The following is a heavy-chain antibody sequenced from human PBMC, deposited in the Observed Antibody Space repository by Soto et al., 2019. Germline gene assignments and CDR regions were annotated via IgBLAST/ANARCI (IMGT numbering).Heavy chain of an antibody. CDR3: AKDRGYSYDLCGGMYV. D-gene: IGHD5-18*01. CDR1: GFTFDDYA. CDR2: ISWNSGSI. J-gene: IGHJ6*02. Sequence: EVQLVESGGGLVQPGRSLRLSCAASGFTFDDYAMHWVRQAPGKGLEWVSGISWNSGSIGYADSVKGRFTISRDNAKNSLYMQMNSLRAEDTALYYCAKDRGYSYDLCGGMYVWGQGTTVTGSS. V-gene: IGHV3-9*01.